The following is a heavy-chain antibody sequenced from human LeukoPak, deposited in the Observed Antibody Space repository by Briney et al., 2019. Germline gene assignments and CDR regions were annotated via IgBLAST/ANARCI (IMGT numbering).Heavy chain of an antibody. J-gene: IGHJ5*02. CDR3: ARAVNPMGIAAAGTRGWFDP. D-gene: IGHD6-13*01. V-gene: IGHV4-34*01. CDR1: GGSFSGYY. CDR2: INHSGST. Sequence: SETLSLTCAVYGGSFSGYYWSWIRQPPGKGPEWIGEINHSGSTNYNPSLKSRVTISVDTSKNQFSLKLSSVTAADTAVYYCARAVNPMGIAAAGTRGWFDPWGQGTLVTVSS.